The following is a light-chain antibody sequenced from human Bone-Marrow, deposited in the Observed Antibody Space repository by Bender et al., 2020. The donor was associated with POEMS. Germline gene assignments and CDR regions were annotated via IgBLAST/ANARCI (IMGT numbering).Light chain of an antibody. CDR3: AAWDAGLSVGV. CDR2: SDN. Sequence: QSVLTQPPSASGTPGQRVPISRSGSNSNIGTNAVNWYQQFPGKALKLLIYSDNQRPSGVPDRFYAFKSGTSASLPISGLQCEDEADYCCAAWDAGLSVGVFGGGTKLTVL. J-gene: IGLJ3*02. CDR1: NSNIGTNA. V-gene: IGLV1-44*01.